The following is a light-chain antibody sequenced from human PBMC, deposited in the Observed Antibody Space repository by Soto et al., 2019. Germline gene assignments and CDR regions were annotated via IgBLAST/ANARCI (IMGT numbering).Light chain of an antibody. J-gene: IGLJ2*01. CDR1: SSDVGGYNY. CDR3: SSYTSSSTSVV. CDR2: AVS. V-gene: IGLV2-14*01. Sequence: QSALTQPASVSGYPGQSITISCNGTSSDVGGYNYVSWYQKYPGKAPKLMIYAVSNRPSGVANRFSGSKSGNTASLTISGLQAEDEADYSCSSYTSSSTSVVFGGGTKVTVL.